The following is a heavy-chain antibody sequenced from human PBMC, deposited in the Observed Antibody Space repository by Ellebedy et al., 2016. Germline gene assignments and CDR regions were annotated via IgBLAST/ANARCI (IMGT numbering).Heavy chain of an antibody. V-gene: IGHV3-21*01. J-gene: IGHJ4*02. CDR2: ISSSSSYI. D-gene: IGHD2-2*01. CDR3: ARAVGYCSSTSCYYVDY. CDR1: GFTFSSYS. Sequence: GGSLRLXCAASGFTFSSYSMNWVRQAPGKGLEWVSSISSSSSYIYYADSVKGRFTISRDNAKNSLYLQMNSLRAEDTAVYYCARAVGYCSSTSCYYVDYWGQGTLVTVSS.